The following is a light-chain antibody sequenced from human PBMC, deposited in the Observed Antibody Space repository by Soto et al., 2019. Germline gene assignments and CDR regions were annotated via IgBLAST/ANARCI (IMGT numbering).Light chain of an antibody. V-gene: IGKV3-15*01. Sequence: EFVLTQSPATLSLSPGDRATISCLASQTVRNNYLAWYQQKPGQAPRLLIYDASTRATGIPARFSGSGSGTEFTLTISSLQSEDFAVYYCQQYNNWPRTFGQGTKVDIK. CDR3: QQYNNWPRT. CDR1: QTVRNN. CDR2: DAS. J-gene: IGKJ1*01.